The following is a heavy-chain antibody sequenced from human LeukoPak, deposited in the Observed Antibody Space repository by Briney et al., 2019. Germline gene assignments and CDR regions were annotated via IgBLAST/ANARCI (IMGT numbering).Heavy chain of an antibody. V-gene: IGHV3-23*01. D-gene: IGHD6-19*01. CDR2: ISGSGGST. Sequence: PGGSLRLSCAASGFTFSSYWMHWVRQAPGKGLEWVSAISGSGGSTYYADSVKGRFIISRDNSKNTLYLQMNSLRAEDTAVYYCAKDLKQWLAEPRYYFDYWGQGTLVTVSS. CDR1: GFTFSSYW. CDR3: AKDLKQWLAEPRYYFDY. J-gene: IGHJ4*02.